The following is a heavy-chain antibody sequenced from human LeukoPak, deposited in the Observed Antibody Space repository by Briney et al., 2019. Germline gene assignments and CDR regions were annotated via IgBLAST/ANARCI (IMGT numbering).Heavy chain of an antibody. CDR2: ISGSGGST. J-gene: IGHJ4*02. D-gene: IGHD5-12*01. Sequence: PGGSLRLSCAASGFTFSSYAMSWVRQAPGKGLEWVSAISGSGGSTYYADSVKGRFTISRDNSKNTLYLQMNSLRADDTAVYYCAKDKWLQLGRIFDYWGQGTLVTVSS. V-gene: IGHV3-23*01. CDR3: AKDKWLQLGRIFDY. CDR1: GFTFSSYA.